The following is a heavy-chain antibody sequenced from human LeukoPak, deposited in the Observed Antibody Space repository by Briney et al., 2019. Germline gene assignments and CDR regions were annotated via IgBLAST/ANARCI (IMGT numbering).Heavy chain of an antibody. CDR1: GVTFSSYV. CDR3: SKGGSEKFDY. V-gene: IGHV3-30*02. Sequence: GGCLRLSCAASGVTFSSYVMHGGRQTPGKGQERGAFIWYDGSNKYYAGSLKGGFTISRDTSKNTPYLQMNRLRAEDTAAYYCSKGGSEKFDYWGQGSLVTASS. CDR2: IWYDGSNK. J-gene: IGHJ4*02. D-gene: IGHD3-16*01.